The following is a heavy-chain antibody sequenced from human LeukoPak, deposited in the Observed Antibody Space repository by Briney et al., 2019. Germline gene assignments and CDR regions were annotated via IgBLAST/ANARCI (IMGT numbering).Heavy chain of an antibody. CDR3: ASLLAPDFWRDGEYDY. Sequence: GGSLRLSCAASGFTFSSYGMHWVRQAPGKGLEWVAFIRYDGSNKYYADSVKGRFTISRDNSKNTLYLQMNSLRAEDTALYYCASLLAPDFWRDGEYDYWGQGTLVTVSS. J-gene: IGHJ4*02. D-gene: IGHD3-3*01. CDR1: GFTFSSYG. CDR2: IRYDGSNK. V-gene: IGHV3-30*02.